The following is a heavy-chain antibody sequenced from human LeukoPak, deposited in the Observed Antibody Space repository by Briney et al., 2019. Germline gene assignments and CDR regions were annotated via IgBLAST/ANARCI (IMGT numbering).Heavy chain of an antibody. CDR2: ISGSGGST. V-gene: IGHV3-23*01. D-gene: IGHD3-10*01. Sequence: GGSLRLSCAASGFTFSSYAMSWVRQAPGKGLEWVSAISGSGGSTYYADSVKGRFTISRDNSKNTLYLQMNSLRAEDTAVYYCAKGRIAMVRGPSPLDYWGQGTLVTVSS. CDR1: GFTFSSYA. J-gene: IGHJ4*02. CDR3: AKGRIAMVRGPSPLDY.